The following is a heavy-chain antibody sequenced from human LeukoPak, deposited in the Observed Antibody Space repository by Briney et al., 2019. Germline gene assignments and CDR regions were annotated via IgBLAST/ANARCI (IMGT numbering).Heavy chain of an antibody. J-gene: IGHJ4*02. Sequence: GGSLRLSCAASGFTFSSYAMSWVRQAPGKGLEWVAVISYDGSNKYYADSVKGRFTISRDNSKNTLYLQMNSLRAEDTAVYYCAKDIGSSWYLDHWGQGTLVTVSS. CDR2: ISYDGSNK. CDR1: GFTFSSYA. CDR3: AKDIGSSWYLDH. D-gene: IGHD6-13*01. V-gene: IGHV3-30*18.